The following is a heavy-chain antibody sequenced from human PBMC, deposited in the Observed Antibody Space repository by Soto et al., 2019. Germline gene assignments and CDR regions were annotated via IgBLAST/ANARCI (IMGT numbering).Heavy chain of an antibody. Sequence: KPSETLSLTCIISGGSISSYYWSWIRQPAGKGLEWIGRIYSSGSANYSPSLKSRVTMSVDTSKNQFSLKLSSVTAADTALYYCARDHSYCSGTTCHESYGMDVWGQGTTVTVSS. CDR1: GGSISSYY. J-gene: IGHJ6*02. CDR3: ARDHSYCSGTTCHESYGMDV. CDR2: IYSSGSA. D-gene: IGHD2-2*01. V-gene: IGHV4-4*07.